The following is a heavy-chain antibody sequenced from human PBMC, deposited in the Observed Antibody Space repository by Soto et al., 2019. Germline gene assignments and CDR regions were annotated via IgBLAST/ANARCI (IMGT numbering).Heavy chain of an antibody. D-gene: IGHD3-22*01. V-gene: IGHV4-34*01. Sequence: SETLSLTCAVYGGSFSGYYWSWIRQPPGKGLEWIGEINHSGSTNYNPSLKSRVTISVDTSKNQFSLKLSSVTAADTAVYYCARGGVSYYYDSSGYYFRRRYFQHWGQGTLVTVSS. J-gene: IGHJ1*01. CDR1: GGSFSGYY. CDR2: INHSGST. CDR3: ARGGVSYYYDSSGYYFRRRYFQH.